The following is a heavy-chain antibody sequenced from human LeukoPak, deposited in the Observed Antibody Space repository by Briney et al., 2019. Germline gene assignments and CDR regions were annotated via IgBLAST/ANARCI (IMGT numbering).Heavy chain of an antibody. CDR2: IYYSGST. CDR1: GGAISSGEYY. CDR3: ARVWRYYGLGSHFDY. D-gene: IGHD3-10*01. V-gene: IGHV4-30-4*08. Sequence: SETLSLTCTVSGGAISSGEYYWSWIRQPPGKDLEWIGNIYYSGSTDCNPSLKSRVTISVDTSKNQFYLKLSSVTAADTAVYYCARVWRYYGLGSHFDYWGQGTLVTVSS. J-gene: IGHJ4*02.